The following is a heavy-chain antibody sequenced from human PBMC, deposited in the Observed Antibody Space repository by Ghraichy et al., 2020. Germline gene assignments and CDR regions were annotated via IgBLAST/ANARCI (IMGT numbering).Heavy chain of an antibody. J-gene: IGHJ3*02. CDR3: AHRPAWTLGLYCSSTSCYTLDAFDI. CDR1: GFSLSTSGVG. Sequence: SGPTLVKPTQTLTLTCTFSGFSLSTSGVGVGWIRQPPGKALEWLALIYWDDDKRYSPSLKSRLTITKDTSKNQVVLTMTNMDPVDTDTYYCAHRPAWTLGLYCSSTSCYTLDAFDIWGQGTMVTVSS. D-gene: IGHD2-2*02. CDR2: IYWDDDK. V-gene: IGHV2-5*02.